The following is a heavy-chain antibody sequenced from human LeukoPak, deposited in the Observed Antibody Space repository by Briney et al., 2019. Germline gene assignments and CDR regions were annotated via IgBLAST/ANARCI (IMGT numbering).Heavy chain of an antibody. CDR3: ARDQILGYCSGGSCPPDAFDI. V-gene: IGHV3-7*01. D-gene: IGHD2-15*01. Sequence: GGSLRLSCATSGFTFRNYVMHWVRQAPGKGLEWVANIKQDGGEKYYVDSVKGRFTISRDNAKNSVYLQMNSLRAQDTAVYYCARDQILGYCSGGSCPPDAFDIWGQGTMVTVSS. J-gene: IGHJ3*02. CDR2: IKQDGGEK. CDR1: GFTFRNYV.